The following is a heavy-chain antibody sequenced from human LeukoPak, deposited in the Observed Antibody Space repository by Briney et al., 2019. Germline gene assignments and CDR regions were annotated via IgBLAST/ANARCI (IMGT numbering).Heavy chain of an antibody. V-gene: IGHV4-4*07. Sequence: SETLSLTCTVSGGSISTYSWTWVRQSPGKGLEWIGSVVTTTTNYSPALRSRVAISVHTSKNQFSLRLESVTTADTAVHYCARDTTVASGMQFWGQGALVTVSS. CDR2: VVTTTT. D-gene: IGHD6-19*01. J-gene: IGHJ4*02. CDR1: GGSISTYS. CDR3: ARDTTVASGMQF.